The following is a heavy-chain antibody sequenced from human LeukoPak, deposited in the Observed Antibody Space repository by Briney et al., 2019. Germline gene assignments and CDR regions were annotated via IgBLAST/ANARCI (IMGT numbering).Heavy chain of an antibody. J-gene: IGHJ4*02. CDR2: ISGSGGST. Sequence: PGGSLRLSCAASGFTFSSYAMSWVRQAPGKGLEWVSAISGSGGSTYYADSVKGRFTISRDNSKNTLYLQMNSLRAEDTAVYYCAKGSGIWGLPPTPLDYWGQGTLVTVSS. V-gene: IGHV3-23*01. CDR3: AKGSGIWGLPPTPLDY. D-gene: IGHD3-10*01. CDR1: GFTFSSYA.